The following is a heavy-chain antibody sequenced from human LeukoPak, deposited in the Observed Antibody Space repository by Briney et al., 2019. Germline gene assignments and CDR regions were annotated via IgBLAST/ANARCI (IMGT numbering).Heavy chain of an antibody. J-gene: IGHJ4*02. CDR1: GYTFTSYD. D-gene: IGHD6-19*01. CDR2: MNPNSGNT. CDR3: ARGRVAVAGTEDY. Sequence: ASVKVSCKASGYTFTSYDINWVRQATGQGLEWMGWMNPNSGNTGYAQKFQGRVAMTRNTSISTAYMELSSLRSEDTAVYYCARGRVAVAGTEDYWGQGTLVTVSS. V-gene: IGHV1-8*01.